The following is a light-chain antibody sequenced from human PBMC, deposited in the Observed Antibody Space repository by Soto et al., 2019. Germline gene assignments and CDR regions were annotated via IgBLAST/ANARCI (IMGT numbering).Light chain of an antibody. Sequence: EIVLTHSPGTLSLCPWERATLSCRASQSVSSNLAWYQQKPGQAPRLLIYGASTRATGIPARFSGSGSGTEFTLTISSLQSEDFAVYYCQQYNNWPPITFGQGTRLEIK. CDR3: QQYNNWPPIT. CDR2: GAS. J-gene: IGKJ5*01. CDR1: QSVSSN. V-gene: IGKV3-15*01.